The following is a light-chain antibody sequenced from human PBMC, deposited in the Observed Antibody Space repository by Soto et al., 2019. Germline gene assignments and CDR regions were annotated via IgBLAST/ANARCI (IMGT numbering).Light chain of an antibody. CDR1: QSVSSSY. V-gene: IGKV3D-20*02. CDR3: LQRSNWPYT. CDR2: GAS. Sequence: EIVLTQSPGTLSLSPGERATLSCRASQSVSSSYLAWYQQKPDQAPRLLIYGASSRATGIPDRFSGSGSGTDFTLTISSLEPEDFAVYYCLQRSNWPYTFGQGTKLEIK. J-gene: IGKJ2*01.